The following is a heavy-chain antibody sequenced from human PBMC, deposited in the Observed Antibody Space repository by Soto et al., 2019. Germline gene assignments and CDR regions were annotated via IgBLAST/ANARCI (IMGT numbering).Heavy chain of an antibody. CDR1: GFSFSNYG. Sequence: GGSLRLSCAASGFSFSNYGMHWVRQAPGKGLEWVAVISYDGSSKYHADSVKGRFTISRDNSKNNLHLQMNSLRAEDTAVYYCSKDRRGGRAVLDSWGQGTPVTVSS. J-gene: IGHJ4*02. V-gene: IGHV3-30*18. CDR2: ISYDGSSK. D-gene: IGHD2-8*01. CDR3: SKDRRGGRAVLDS.